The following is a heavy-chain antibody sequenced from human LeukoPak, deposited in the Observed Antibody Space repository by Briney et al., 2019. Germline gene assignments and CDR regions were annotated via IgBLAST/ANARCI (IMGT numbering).Heavy chain of an antibody. J-gene: IGHJ3*02. V-gene: IGHV4-59*01. CDR2: IYYSGST. Sequence: PSETLSLTCTVSGGSISSYYWSWIRQPPGKGLEWIGYIYYSGSTNYNPSLKSRVTISVDTSKNQFSLKLSSVTAADTAVYYCARAFTVTGYSRGDAFDIWGQGTMVTVSS. D-gene: IGHD3-9*01. CDR1: GGSISSYY. CDR3: ARAFTVTGYSRGDAFDI.